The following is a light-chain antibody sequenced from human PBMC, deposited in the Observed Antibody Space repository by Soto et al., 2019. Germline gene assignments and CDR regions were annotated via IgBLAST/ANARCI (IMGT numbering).Light chain of an antibody. CDR3: SSYAGSSGIL. CDR2: EVT. Sequence: QSVLTQPPSASGSPGQSVTISCAGTSSDVGGYKYVSWYQQHPGKAPELMIYEVTKRPSGVPDRFSGSKSGNTASLTVSGLQAEDEADYYCSSYAGSSGILFGGGTQLTVL. V-gene: IGLV2-8*01. CDR1: SSDVGGYKY. J-gene: IGLJ2*01.